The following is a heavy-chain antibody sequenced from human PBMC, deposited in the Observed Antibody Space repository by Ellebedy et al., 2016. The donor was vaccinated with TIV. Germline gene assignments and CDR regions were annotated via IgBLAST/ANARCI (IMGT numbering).Heavy chain of an antibody. D-gene: IGHD1-1*01. Sequence: ASVKVSCKASGYTFTGYYMHWVRQAPGQGLEWMGWISAYNGNTNYAQKLQGRVTMTTDTSTSTAYMELSSLRSEDTAVYYCARVRLTTAHNGYFDYWGQGTLVTVSS. V-gene: IGHV1-18*04. J-gene: IGHJ4*02. CDR1: GYTFTGYY. CDR3: ARVRLTTAHNGYFDY. CDR2: ISAYNGNT.